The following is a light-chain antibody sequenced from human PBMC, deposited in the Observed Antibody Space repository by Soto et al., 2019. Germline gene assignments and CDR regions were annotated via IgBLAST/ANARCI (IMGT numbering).Light chain of an antibody. J-gene: IGLJ1*01. CDR3: SSYTSSSTLNV. Sequence: QSALTQPDSVSGSPGQSITISCTGTSSDVGGYNYVSWYQQHPGKAPKLMIYEVSNRPSGVSNRFSGSKSGNTASLTISGLQAEDEADYYCSSYTSSSTLNVFGTGTKVTV. CDR2: EVS. CDR1: SSDVGGYNY. V-gene: IGLV2-14*01.